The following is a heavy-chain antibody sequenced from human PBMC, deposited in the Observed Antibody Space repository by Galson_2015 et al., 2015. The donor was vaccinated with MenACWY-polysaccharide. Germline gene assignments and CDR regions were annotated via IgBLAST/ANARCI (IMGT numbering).Heavy chain of an antibody. J-gene: IGHJ6*02. CDR3: ARPLVMIVGDGMGV. V-gene: IGHV1-69*13. Sequence: SVKVSCKASGGTFSREAISWVRQAPGQGLEWMGGIIPIFNTANYAQKFRGRLTITADESTNTAYMELNSLRSDDTAVYYCARPLVMIVGDGMGVWGQGTTVAVSS. CDR2: IIPIFNTA. CDR1: GGTFSREA. D-gene: IGHD3-22*01.